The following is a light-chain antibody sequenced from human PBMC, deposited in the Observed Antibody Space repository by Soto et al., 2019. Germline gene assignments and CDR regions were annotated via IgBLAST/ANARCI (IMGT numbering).Light chain of an antibody. CDR2: LAS. V-gene: IGKV3D-11*03. J-gene: IGKJ1*01. Sequence: EIVLTQSPATLSSFPGDRVTLSCRASQAVNTRLAWYQHRPGQAPRLLIYLASNRAAGVPARFSGSGSGTDFTLTISDVEPEDFAVYYCQQYGSSPQTFGQGTKVEIK. CDR3: QQYGSSPQT. CDR1: QAVNTR.